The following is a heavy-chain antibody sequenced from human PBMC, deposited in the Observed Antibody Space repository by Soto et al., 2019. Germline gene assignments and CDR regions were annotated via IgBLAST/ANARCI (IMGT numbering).Heavy chain of an antibody. J-gene: IGHJ6*02. CDR1: GFSFSSFA. CDR2: ISGSADST. V-gene: IGHV3-23*01. D-gene: IGHD2-8*01. CDR3: AKPRGAMIYAISVYGMDV. Sequence: EVQLLESGGGFIHPGGSLRLSCAASGFSFSSFAMNWVRQAPGKGLEWVSIISGSADSTFYADSVKGRFTISRDNSKSTLYLQINSLRGEDTAVYYCAKPRGAMIYAISVYGMDVWGQGTTVTVSS.